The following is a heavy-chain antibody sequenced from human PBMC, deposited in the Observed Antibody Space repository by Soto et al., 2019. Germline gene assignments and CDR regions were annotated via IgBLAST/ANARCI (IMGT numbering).Heavy chain of an antibody. Sequence: GGSLRLSCAASGFTFSSYSMNWVRQAPGKGLEWVSYISSSSSTIYYADSVKGRFTISRDNAKNSLYLQMNSLRAEDTAVYYCERDRGKDYDFLSGYQKSNWFDPWCQGNLVTVS. CDR3: ERDRGKDYDFLSGYQKSNWFDP. D-gene: IGHD3-3*01. CDR1: GFTFSSYS. V-gene: IGHV3-48*01. CDR2: ISSSSSTI. J-gene: IGHJ5*02.